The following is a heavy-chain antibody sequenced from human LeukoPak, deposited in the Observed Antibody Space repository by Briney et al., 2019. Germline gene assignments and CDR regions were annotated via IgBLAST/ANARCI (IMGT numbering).Heavy chain of an antibody. CDR1: GFTFSSYG. Sequence: PGGSLSLSCAASGFTFSSYGMHWVRQAPGKGLEWVAVISYDGSNKYYADSVKGRFTISRDNSKNTLYLQMNSLRAEDTAVYYCAKGQLDPWGQGTLVTVSS. J-gene: IGHJ5*02. V-gene: IGHV3-30*18. CDR2: ISYDGSNK. CDR3: AKGQLDP.